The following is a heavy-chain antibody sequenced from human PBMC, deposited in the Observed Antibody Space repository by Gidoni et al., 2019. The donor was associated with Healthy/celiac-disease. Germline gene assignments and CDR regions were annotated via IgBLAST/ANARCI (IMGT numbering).Heavy chain of an antibody. Sequence: QLQLQESGPGLVKPSATLSLTCPVSGGSIRSSSYYWGWIRQPPGKVLEWSGSSYYSGSTYYNPSLKSRVTISVDTSKNQFSLKLSSVTAADTAVYYCARDDSWPLGYFQHWGQGTLVTVSS. J-gene: IGHJ1*01. CDR2: SYYSGST. D-gene: IGHD6-13*01. V-gene: IGHV4-39*07. CDR1: GGSIRSSSYY. CDR3: ARDDSWPLGYFQH.